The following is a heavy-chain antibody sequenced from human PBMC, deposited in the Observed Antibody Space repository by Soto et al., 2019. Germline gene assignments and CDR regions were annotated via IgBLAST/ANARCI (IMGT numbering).Heavy chain of an antibody. D-gene: IGHD3-10*01. CDR2: IKSRTDGGTT. J-gene: IGHJ4*02. V-gene: IGHV3-15*01. CDR3: TTHWTIHNYLDH. CDR1: GFTFSNAW. Sequence: EVQLVDSGGGLVQPGGSLRLSCAASGFTFSNAWMSWVRQAPGKGLEWVGRIKSRTDGGTTYYAAPVEGRFTISRDDSKNTLYLQMNDLKTEDTAVYYCTTHWTIHNYLDHWGQGTLVTVSS.